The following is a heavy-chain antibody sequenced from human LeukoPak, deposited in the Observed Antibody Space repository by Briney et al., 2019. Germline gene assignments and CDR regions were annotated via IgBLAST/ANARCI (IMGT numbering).Heavy chain of an antibody. CDR2: IIPIFGTA. CDR3: ARGGGGGYSFDAFDI. J-gene: IGHJ3*02. Sequence: SVKVSCKASGGTFSSYAISWVRQAPGQGLEWMGRIIPIFGTANYAQKFQGRVTITTDESTSTAYMELSSLRSEDTAVYYCARGGGGGYSFDAFDIWGQGTMVTVSS. CDR1: GGTFSSYA. V-gene: IGHV1-69*05. D-gene: IGHD4-23*01.